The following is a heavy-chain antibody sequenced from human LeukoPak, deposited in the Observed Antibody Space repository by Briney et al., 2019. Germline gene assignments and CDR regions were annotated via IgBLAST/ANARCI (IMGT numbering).Heavy chain of an antibody. D-gene: IGHD4-17*01. CDR1: GYTFTSYY. CDR3: ARDPYGAKIGSWYFDL. CDR2: ISPSGAST. J-gene: IGHJ2*01. Sequence: ASVKVSCKASGYTFTSYYMHWVRQAPGQGLEWMGIISPSGASTSYAQKFQGRVTMTRDTSTSTVYIELSSLRSEDTAVYYCARDPYGAKIGSWYFDLWGRGTLVTVSS. V-gene: IGHV1-46*01.